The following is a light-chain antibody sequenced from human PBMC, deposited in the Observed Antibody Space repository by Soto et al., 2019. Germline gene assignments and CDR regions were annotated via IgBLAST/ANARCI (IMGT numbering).Light chain of an antibody. V-gene: IGLV2-23*02. J-gene: IGLJ1*01. CDR3: CSYAGSVYV. CDR1: SSDVGTYNL. CDR2: DVS. Sequence: QSAPTQPASVSGSPGQSITISCTGTSSDVGTYNLVSWFQQHPGKAPKLMIYDVSKRPSGVSNRFSASKSGNTASLTISGLQAEDEADYYCCSYAGSVYVFGTGTKLTVL.